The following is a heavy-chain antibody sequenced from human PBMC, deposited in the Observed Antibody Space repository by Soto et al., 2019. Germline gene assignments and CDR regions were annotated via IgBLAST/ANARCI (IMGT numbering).Heavy chain of an antibody. CDR2: ISSSSSTI. D-gene: IGHD4-17*01. CDR3: ARSGAADYGDSPYYMDV. J-gene: IGHJ6*03. V-gene: IGHV3-48*01. CDR1: GVAFSSYS. Sequence: GSLRLSCAASGVAFSSYSMNWVGQAPGKGLEWVSYISSSSSTIYYADSVKGRFTISRDNAKNSLYLQMNSLRAEDTAVYYCARSGAADYGDSPYYMDVWGKGTTVTVSS.